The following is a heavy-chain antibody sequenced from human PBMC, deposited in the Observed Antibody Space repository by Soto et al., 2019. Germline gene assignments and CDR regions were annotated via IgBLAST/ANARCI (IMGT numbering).Heavy chain of an antibody. CDR1: GYTFTGYY. CDR2: INPNSGDT. CDR3: AKGGAIVAAGTRVYLYNAMDV. V-gene: IGHV1-2*02. Sequence: ASVKVSCKASGYTFTGYYVHWVRQAPGQGLEWMGWINPNSGDTYLAQRFQGRVTMNRDTSIGTAYMELRGLTSDDTAEYYCAKGGAIVAAGTRVYLYNAMDVWGQGTTVPVSS. J-gene: IGHJ6*02. D-gene: IGHD1-26*01.